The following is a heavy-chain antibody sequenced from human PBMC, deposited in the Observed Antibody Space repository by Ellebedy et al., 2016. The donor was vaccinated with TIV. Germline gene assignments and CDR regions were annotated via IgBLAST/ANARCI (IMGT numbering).Heavy chain of an antibody. V-gene: IGHV3-13*01. D-gene: IGHD5/OR15-5a*01. Sequence: LSLTCAASGFTFSRYDFHWVRQATGKGLEWVSAIGAGSDTYYEGSVKGRFTISRENAQNSLYRQMNNLRDGETAVYYCAREIVDIVSTDWCFDLWGRGTLVTVAS. CDR2: IGAGSDT. CDR1: GFTFSRYD. CDR3: AREIVDIVSTDWCFDL. J-gene: IGHJ2*01.